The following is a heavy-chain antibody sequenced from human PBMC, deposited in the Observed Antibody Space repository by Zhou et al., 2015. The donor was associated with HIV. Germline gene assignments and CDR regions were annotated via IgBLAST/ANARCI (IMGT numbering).Heavy chain of an antibody. V-gene: IGHV1-69*19. CDR1: GGNFNSYA. CDR2: ISPVFNVP. D-gene: IGHD3-16*01. Sequence: QLQLVQSGAEMKKPGSSVKISCKPNGGNFNSYAISWVRQAPGHGLEWMGGISPVFNVPKYAQKFRGRVIITADESRRTAYMELSSLRSEDTALYYCGSLIVPNKRLGEANFYYYAVDVWGQGTTVTVCS. J-gene: IGHJ6*02. CDR3: GSLIVPNKRLGEANFYYYAVDV.